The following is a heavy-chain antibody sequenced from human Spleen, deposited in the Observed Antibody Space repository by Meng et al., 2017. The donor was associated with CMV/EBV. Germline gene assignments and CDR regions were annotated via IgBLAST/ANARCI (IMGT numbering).Heavy chain of an antibody. CDR1: GGSISSSSYY. Sequence: GSLRLSCTVSGGSISSSSYYWGWIRQPPGKGLEWIGSIYYSGSTYYSPSLKSRVTISVDTSKNQFSLKLSSVTAADTAVYYCASRKGSGTAFDPWGQGTLVTVSS. CDR3: ASRKGSGTAFDP. J-gene: IGHJ5*02. V-gene: IGHV4-39*01. D-gene: IGHD3-10*01. CDR2: IYYSGST.